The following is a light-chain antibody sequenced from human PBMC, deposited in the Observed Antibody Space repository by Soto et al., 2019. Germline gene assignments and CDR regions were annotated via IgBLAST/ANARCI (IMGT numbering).Light chain of an antibody. CDR2: NAS. CDR1: QSIRTW. J-gene: IGKJ1*01. Sequence: DIQMTQSPSTLSASVGDRVTITCRASQSIRTWLAWYQQRPGRAPKLLMYNASSLESGVPSRFSGSGSGTDFTLTITGLQPDDFATYYCQKYNDLWTLGQGTKVDIK. V-gene: IGKV1-5*01. CDR3: QKYNDLWT.